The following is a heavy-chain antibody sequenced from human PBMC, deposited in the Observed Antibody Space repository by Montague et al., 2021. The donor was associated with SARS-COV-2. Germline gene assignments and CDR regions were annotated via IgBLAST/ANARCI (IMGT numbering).Heavy chain of an antibody. D-gene: IGHD6-13*01. CDR3: AREPPYSSNLASFDY. J-gene: IGHJ4*02. V-gene: IGHV4-39*07. CDR2: IYYSGST. CDR1: GGSISSSSYY. Sequence: SETLSLTCTVSGGSISSSSYYWGWIRQPPGKGLEWIGSIYYSGSTYYNPSLKSRVTMSLDTSKNQFSLNLTSVTAADTAAYYCAREPPYSSNLASFDYWGQGALVSVSS.